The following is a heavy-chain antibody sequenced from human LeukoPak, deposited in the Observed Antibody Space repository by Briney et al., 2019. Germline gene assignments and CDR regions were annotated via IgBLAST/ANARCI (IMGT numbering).Heavy chain of an antibody. CDR3: ATELLYCSSTSCYRSGFDY. CDR1: GGTFSSYA. CDR2: IIPIFGTP. J-gene: IGHJ4*02. V-gene: IGHV1-69*13. D-gene: IGHD2-2*02. Sequence: ASVKVSCKASGGTFSSYAISGVRQAPGQGLEGMGGIIPIFGTPNYAQKFQGRVTITADESTSTAYMELSSLRSEDTAVYYCATELLYCSSTSCYRSGFDYWGQGTLVTVSS.